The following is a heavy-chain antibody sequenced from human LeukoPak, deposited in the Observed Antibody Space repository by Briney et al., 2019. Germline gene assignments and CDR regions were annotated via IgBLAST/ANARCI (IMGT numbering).Heavy chain of an antibody. CDR1: AYSLSAYN. CDR2: IRGSGGYT. CDR3: AKGITMVRDPMNYFED. V-gene: IGHV3-23*01. D-gene: IGHD3-10*01. J-gene: IGHJ4*02. Sequence: PGGSLRLSCAASAYSLSAYNMNWVRQAPGRGLEWLATIRGSGGYTYYADSVKGRFTMSRDNSKNTLYVQMNSLRAEDTAVYYCAKGITMVRDPMNYFEDWGQGTLVTVSS.